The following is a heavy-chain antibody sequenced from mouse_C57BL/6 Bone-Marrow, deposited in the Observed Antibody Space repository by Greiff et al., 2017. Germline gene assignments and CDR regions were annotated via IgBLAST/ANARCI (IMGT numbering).Heavy chain of an antibody. D-gene: IGHD2-4*01. V-gene: IGHV1-22*01. CDR2: INPNNGGT. J-gene: IGHJ3*01. CDR3: ARDYDYDGGFAY. CDR1: GYTFTDYN. Sequence: EVQLVESGPELVKPGASVKMSCKASGYTFTDYNMHWVKQSHGKSLEWIGYINPNNGGTSYNQKFKGKATLTVNKSSSTAYMELRSLTSEDSAVYYCARDYDYDGGFAYWGQGTLVTVSA.